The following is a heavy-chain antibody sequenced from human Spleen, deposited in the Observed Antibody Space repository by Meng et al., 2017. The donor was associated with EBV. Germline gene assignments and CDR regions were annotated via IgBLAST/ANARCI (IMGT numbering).Heavy chain of an antibody. J-gene: IGHJ4*02. CDR1: GYTFTSYD. CDR2: INTNTGTP. CDR3: SRDVNHYYFDY. V-gene: IGHV7-4-1*02. Sequence: QVQLVKSGSELKKPGASVKVSCKTSGYTFTSYDMNWVRQAPGQGLEWMGWINTNTGTPTYAQAFTGRFVFSLDTSVSTAYLQISSLKAEDTAAYYCSRDVNHYYFDYWGQGTLVTVSS. D-gene: IGHD3-16*02.